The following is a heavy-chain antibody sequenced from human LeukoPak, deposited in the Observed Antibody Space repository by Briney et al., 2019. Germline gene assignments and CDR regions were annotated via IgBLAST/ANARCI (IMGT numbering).Heavy chain of an antibody. CDR2: ISWKSGSI. V-gene: IGHV3-9*03. D-gene: IGHD3-10*01. J-gene: IGHJ6*03. CDR1: GFTFDDYA. Sequence: GRSLRLSCAASGFTFDDYAMHWVRQAPGKGLERVSGISWKSGSIYADSVKGRFTISRDNAKNSLYLQMNSLRAEDMALYYCAKDASGGYYYMDVWGKGTTVTVSS. CDR3: AKDASGGYYYMDV.